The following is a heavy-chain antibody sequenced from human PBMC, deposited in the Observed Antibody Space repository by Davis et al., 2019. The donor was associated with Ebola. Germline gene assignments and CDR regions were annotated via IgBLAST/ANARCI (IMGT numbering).Heavy chain of an antibody. D-gene: IGHD3-3*01. J-gene: IGHJ5*02. CDR1: GGSISSYY. CDR3: ARQNGFLGIDP. V-gene: IGHV4-59*01. CDR2: IYYSGST. Sequence: PETLSLTCTVSGGSISSYYWSWIRQLPGKGLEWIGYIYYSGSTNYNPSFKSRVTIPVDTSKNQFSLKLSSVTAADTAVYYCARQNGFLGIDPWGQGTLVTVSS.